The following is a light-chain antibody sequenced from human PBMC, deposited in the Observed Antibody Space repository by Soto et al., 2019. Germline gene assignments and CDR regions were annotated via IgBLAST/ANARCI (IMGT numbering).Light chain of an antibody. CDR1: SSDVGSYNL. CDR2: EVS. CDR3: CSYAGSSTSYVV. Sequence: QSALTQPASVSGSPGQSITISCTGTSSDVGSYNLVSWYQQHPGKAPKLMIYEVSKRPSGVSHRFSGSKSGNTASLTISGRQTEDEADYYSCSYAGSSTSYVVFGGGTKPPS. V-gene: IGLV2-23*02. J-gene: IGLJ2*01.